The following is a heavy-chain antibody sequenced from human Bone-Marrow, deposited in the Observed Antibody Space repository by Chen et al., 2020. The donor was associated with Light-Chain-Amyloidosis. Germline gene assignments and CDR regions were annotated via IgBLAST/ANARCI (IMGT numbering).Heavy chain of an antibody. Sequence: GGCVVQPGGSLRLSCAASGFTFSSYGMHWVRQAPGKGLEWVAFIRYDGSNKYYADSVKGRFTISRDNSKNTLYLQMNSLRAEDTAVYYCAKEPSRHMVRGEPELDYWGQGTLVTVSS. CDR1: GFTFSSYG. CDR2: IRYDGSNK. D-gene: IGHD3-10*01. J-gene: IGHJ4*02. V-gene: IGHV3-30*02. CDR3: AKEPSRHMVRGEPELDY.